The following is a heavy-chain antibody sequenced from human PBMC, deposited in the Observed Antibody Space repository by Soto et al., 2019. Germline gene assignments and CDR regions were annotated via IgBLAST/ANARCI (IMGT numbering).Heavy chain of an antibody. Sequence: QVQLVESGGGVVQPGRSLRLSCAASGFTFSSYGMHWVRQAPGKGLEWVALIWYDGSNKYYADSVKGRFTISRDNSKNTLYLQMNSLRAEDTARYYCARDRTRYFDYWGQGTLVTVSS. J-gene: IGHJ4*02. CDR1: GFTFSSYG. CDR3: ARDRTRYFDY. V-gene: IGHV3-33*01. CDR2: IWYDGSNK.